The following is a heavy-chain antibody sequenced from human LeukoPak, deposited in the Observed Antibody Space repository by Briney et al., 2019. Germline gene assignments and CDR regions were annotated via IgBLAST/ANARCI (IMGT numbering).Heavy chain of an antibody. CDR3: TRLGNSNYYLY. CDR2: IRSKANSYAT. J-gene: IGHJ4*02. Sequence: PGGSLRLSCAASGFTFSGSAMHWVRQASGKGLEWVGRIRSKANSYATAYAASVKGRFTISRDDSKNTAYLQINSLKTEDTAVYYCTRLGNSNYYLYWGQGTLVTVSS. CDR1: GFTFSGSA. V-gene: IGHV3-73*01. D-gene: IGHD4-11*01.